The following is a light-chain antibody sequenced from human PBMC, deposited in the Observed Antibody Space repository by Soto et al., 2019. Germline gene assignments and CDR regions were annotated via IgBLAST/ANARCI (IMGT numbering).Light chain of an antibody. Sequence: DVQMTQSPSTLSGSVGDRVTITCRASQNIRSRLAWFQQKPGKAPKLLIYKASTLKSGVPARFSGSGSRTEFTLTISSLQPDDFATYYCQQYNTYSTFGQGTRLEIK. CDR2: KAS. V-gene: IGKV1-5*03. J-gene: IGKJ5*01. CDR3: QQYNTYST. CDR1: QNIRSR.